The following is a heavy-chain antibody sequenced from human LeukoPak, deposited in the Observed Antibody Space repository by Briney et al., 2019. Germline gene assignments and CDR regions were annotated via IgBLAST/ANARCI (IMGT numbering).Heavy chain of an antibody. CDR3: AKVRSPLEYYYAMDV. Sequence: GRSLRLSCAAPGFTFSRYGMQWVRQAPGKGLEWVAIISYDGSNKYYADSVKGRFTISRDDSKNTLSLLMNSLRAEDTAVFYCAKVRSPLEYYYAMDVWGQGTTVTVS. D-gene: IGHD1-1*01. J-gene: IGHJ6*02. CDR1: GFTFSRYG. V-gene: IGHV3-30*18. CDR2: ISYDGSNK.